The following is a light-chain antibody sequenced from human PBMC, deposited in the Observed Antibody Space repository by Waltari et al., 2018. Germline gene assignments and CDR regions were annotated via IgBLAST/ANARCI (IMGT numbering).Light chain of an antibody. CDR3: HQCNTYST. V-gene: IGKV1-5*03. CDR2: KAS. J-gene: IGKJ1*01. CDR1: QGIGIW. Sequence: DIQMTQSPSTLSASVGDTVTITCRASQGIGIWLAWYQQHPGRAPKLLFYKASILQTGVPSGFSGSGSGTEFTLTIANLQPDDFATYFCHQCNTYSTFGQGTKVEIK.